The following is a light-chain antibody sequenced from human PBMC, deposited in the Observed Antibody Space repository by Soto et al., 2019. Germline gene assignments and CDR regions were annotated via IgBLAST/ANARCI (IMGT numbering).Light chain of an antibody. CDR1: ASVFGY. Sequence: EIVLTQSPATLSLSPGERATLSCRASASVFGYGGWYKRRSGQVPRLLTYDESNRASGITGGFRGIGSSTYFRLAISSLETDEFSGEYGDKRNRWHSIPVAQVTRLEIK. CDR3: DKRNRWHSIP. CDR2: DES. V-gene: IGKV3D-11*02. J-gene: IGKJ5*01.